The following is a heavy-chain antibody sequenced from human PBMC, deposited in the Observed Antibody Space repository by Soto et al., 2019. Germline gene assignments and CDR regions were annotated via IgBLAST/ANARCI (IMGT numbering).Heavy chain of an antibody. D-gene: IGHD6-19*01. CDR1: GFTFDDYT. CDR3: SKSYTSGWSVLPVS. CDR2: ITWDGGGT. J-gene: IGHJ4*02. V-gene: IGHV3-43*01. Sequence: GGSLRLSCAASGFTFDDYTMHWVRQAPGKGLEWVSLITWDGGGTYYADSVKGRFTIYRDNSKNSLYLQMNSLRTEDTALYYCSKSYTSGWSVLPVSWGQGTLVTVSS.